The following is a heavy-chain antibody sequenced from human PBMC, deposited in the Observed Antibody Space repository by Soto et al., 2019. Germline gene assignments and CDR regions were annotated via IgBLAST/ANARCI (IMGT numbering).Heavy chain of an antibody. CDR2: INAGYGNT. CDR1: GYTFTRYA. CDR3: ARAGDDCSTTTCYIIDY. Sequence: RASVKVSCKTSGYTFTRYAMHWVRQAPGQRLEWMGWINAGYGNTAYSQNFQGRVTLTRDTSASTAYMELSSLRSEDTAVYYCARAGDDCSTTTCYIIDYWGQGTLVTVSS. D-gene: IGHD2-2*02. V-gene: IGHV1-3*01. J-gene: IGHJ4*02.